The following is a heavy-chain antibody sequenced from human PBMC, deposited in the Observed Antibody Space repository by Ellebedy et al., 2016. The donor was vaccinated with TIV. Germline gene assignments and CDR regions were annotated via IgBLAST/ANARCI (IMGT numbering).Heavy chain of an antibody. CDR2: IYYSGST. D-gene: IGHD6-19*01. Sequence: MPSETLSLTCTVSGGSIGSYYWSWIRQPPGKGLEWIGYIYYSGSTNYNPSLKSRVTRAVDTSKKQISLKLSSVTAADTAVYYCARSSGWDRFDYWGQGTLVTVSS. CDR3: ARSSGWDRFDY. CDR1: GGSIGSYY. J-gene: IGHJ4*02. V-gene: IGHV4-59*01.